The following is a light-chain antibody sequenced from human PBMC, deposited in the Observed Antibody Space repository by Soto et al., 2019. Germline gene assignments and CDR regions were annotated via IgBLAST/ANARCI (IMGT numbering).Light chain of an antibody. V-gene: IGKV1-5*03. CDR3: QHYNSYSEA. CDR2: KAS. Sequence: DIQMTQSPSTLSGSVGDRVTITCRASQTISSWLAWYQQKPGKAPKLLIYKASTLKSGVPSRFSGSGSGTEFTLTISRRQPDDFATYDCQHYNSYSEAFGQGSKVELK. J-gene: IGKJ1*01. CDR1: QTISSW.